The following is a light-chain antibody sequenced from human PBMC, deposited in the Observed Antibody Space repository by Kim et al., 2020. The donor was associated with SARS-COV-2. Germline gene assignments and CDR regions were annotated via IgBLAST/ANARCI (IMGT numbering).Light chain of an antibody. CDR1: SSDVAGYNY. J-gene: IGLJ1*01. Sequence: GQSITSSCTGTSSDVAGYNYVSWYQQHPGKAPKFMIYDVSKRPSGVSNRFSGSKSGNTASLTISGLQAEDEADYYCSSYTSSSTYVFGTGTKVTVL. CDR2: DVS. CDR3: SSYTSSSTYV. V-gene: IGLV2-14*04.